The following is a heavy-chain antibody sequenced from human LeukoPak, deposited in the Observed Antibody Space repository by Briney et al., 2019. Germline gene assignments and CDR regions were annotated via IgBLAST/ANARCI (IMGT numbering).Heavy chain of an antibody. D-gene: IGHD4-17*01. Sequence: GGSLRLSCAASGFTVSSNYMSWVRQAPGKGLEWVSVIYSGGSTCYADSVKGRFTISRDNSKNTLYLQMNSLRAEDTAVYYCARDPYGDYGQGAFDIWGQGTMVTVSS. CDR2: IYSGGST. CDR3: ARDPYGDYGQGAFDI. J-gene: IGHJ3*02. V-gene: IGHV3-53*01. CDR1: GFTVSSNY.